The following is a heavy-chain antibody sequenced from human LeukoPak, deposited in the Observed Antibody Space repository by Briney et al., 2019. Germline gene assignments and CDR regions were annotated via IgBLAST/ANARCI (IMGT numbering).Heavy chain of an antibody. CDR1: GYTFTSYD. D-gene: IGHD6-6*01. Sequence: ASVKVSRKASGYTFTSYDINWVRQATGQGLEWMGWMNPNSGNTGYAQKFQGRVTMTRNTSISTAYMELSSLRSEDTAVYYCARGLRYSSSSPGGYWGQGTLVTVSS. J-gene: IGHJ4*02. CDR3: ARGLRYSSSSPGGY. V-gene: IGHV1-8*01. CDR2: MNPNSGNT.